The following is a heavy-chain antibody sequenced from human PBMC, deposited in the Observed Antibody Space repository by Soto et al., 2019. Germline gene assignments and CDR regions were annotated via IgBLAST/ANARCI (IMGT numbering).Heavy chain of an antibody. Sequence: QVQLVQSGAEVKKPGSSVKVSCKASGGTFSSYAISWVRQAPGQGLEWMGGIIPIFGTANYAQKFQGRVTITADKSRSKAYMGLGSLRFGDTAVYYCARGREMATISAFDIWGQGTMVTVSS. CDR3: ARGREMATISAFDI. D-gene: IGHD5-12*01. CDR2: IIPIFGTA. V-gene: IGHV1-69*06. CDR1: GGTFSSYA. J-gene: IGHJ3*02.